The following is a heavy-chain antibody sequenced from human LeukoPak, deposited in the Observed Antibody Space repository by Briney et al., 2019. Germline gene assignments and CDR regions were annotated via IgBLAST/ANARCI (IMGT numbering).Heavy chain of an antibody. D-gene: IGHD3-9*01. CDR2: ISRSGSTK. J-gene: IGHJ4*02. V-gene: IGHV3-11*04. Sequence: GGSLRLSCAASGFTFSDYNMRWIRQAPGKGLEWVSSISRSGSTKYYADSVKGRFTISRDNSKNTLYLQMNSLRAEDTAVYNCAKDRRRDDVLTGSFSDWGQGTLVTVSS. CDR3: AKDRRRDDVLTGSFSD. CDR1: GFTFSDYN.